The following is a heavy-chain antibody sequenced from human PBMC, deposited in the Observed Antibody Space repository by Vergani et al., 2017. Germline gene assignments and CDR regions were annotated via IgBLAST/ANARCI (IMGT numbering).Heavy chain of an antibody. CDR3: ARAPRYDFQED. J-gene: IGHJ4*02. V-gene: IGHV3-73*02. CDR1: GFTFSGSA. D-gene: IGHD3-3*01. Sequence: EVQLVESGGGLVQPGGSLKLSCAASGFTFSGSAMHWVRQASGKGLEWVGRIRSKANSYATAYAASVKGRFTISRHNSKNTLYLQMNSLRAEDTAVYYCARAPRYDFQEDWGQGTLVTVSS. CDR2: IRSKANSYAT.